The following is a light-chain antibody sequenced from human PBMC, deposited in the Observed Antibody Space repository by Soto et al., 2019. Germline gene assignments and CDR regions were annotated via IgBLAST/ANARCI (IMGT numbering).Light chain of an antibody. Sequence: QSVLTQPASVSGSPGQSITISCTGTSNDIGTYNYVSWYQQHPGKAPKLMIYDVTARPSGVSNRFSGSKSGNTASLTISGLQADDEADYYCSSCTSSTTHVTFGGGTKLTVL. J-gene: IGLJ2*01. V-gene: IGLV2-14*03. CDR2: DVT. CDR1: SNDIGTYNY. CDR3: SSCTSSTTHVT.